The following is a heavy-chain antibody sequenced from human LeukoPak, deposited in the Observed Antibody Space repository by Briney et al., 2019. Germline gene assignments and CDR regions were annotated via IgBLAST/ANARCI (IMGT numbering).Heavy chain of an antibody. CDR3: AREWARITIFGVVKVHDY. V-gene: IGHV4-39*07. Sequence: PSETLSLTCTVSGGSISSSSYYWGWIRQPPGKGLEWIGSIYYSGSTYYNPSLKSRVTISVDTSKNQFSLKLSSVTAADTAVYYCAREWARITIFGVVKVHDYWGQGTLVTVSS. CDR1: GGSISSSSYY. D-gene: IGHD3-3*01. CDR2: IYYSGST. J-gene: IGHJ4*02.